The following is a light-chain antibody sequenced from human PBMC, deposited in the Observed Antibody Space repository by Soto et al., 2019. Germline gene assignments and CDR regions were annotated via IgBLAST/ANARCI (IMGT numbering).Light chain of an antibody. CDR2: AAS. Sequence: LFAFVADTVAITCRASQGISSYLAWHQQTTGTPXNXXLYAASTSKSGAPTSLSGSGSATDFTLKISFLPPADFAPYYCHPHYIFFRTFGQGSKV. CDR3: HPHYIFFRT. CDR1: QGISSY. J-gene: IGKJ1*01. V-gene: IGKV1-9*01.